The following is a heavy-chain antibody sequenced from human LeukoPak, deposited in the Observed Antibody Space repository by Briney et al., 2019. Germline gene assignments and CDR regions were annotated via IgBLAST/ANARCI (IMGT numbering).Heavy chain of an antibody. J-gene: IGHJ4*02. Sequence: GGSLRLSRAASGFTFSSYSMNWVRQAPGKGLEWVSSISSSSTYIYYADSVKGRFTISRDNAKNSLYLQMSSLRAEDTAVYYCARGVQGGVNDYWGQGTLVTVSS. V-gene: IGHV3-21*01. CDR2: ISSSSTYI. CDR1: GFTFSSYS. CDR3: ARGVQGGVNDY. D-gene: IGHD3-10*01.